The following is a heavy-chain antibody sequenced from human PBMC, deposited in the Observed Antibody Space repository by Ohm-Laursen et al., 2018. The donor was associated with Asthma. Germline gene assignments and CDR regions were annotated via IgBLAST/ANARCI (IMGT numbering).Heavy chain of an antibody. CDR3: AKVSLSHYGSGMDFDY. J-gene: IGHJ4*02. V-gene: IGHV1-69*17. D-gene: IGHD3-10*01. CDR2: IIPIFGIA. CDR1: GGTFSSYA. Sequence: GSSVKVSCKASGGTFSSYAISWVRQAPGQGLEWMGGIIPIFGIANYAQKFQGRVTITADKSTSTAYMELSSLRSEDTAVYYCAKVSLSHYGSGMDFDYWGQGTLVTVSS.